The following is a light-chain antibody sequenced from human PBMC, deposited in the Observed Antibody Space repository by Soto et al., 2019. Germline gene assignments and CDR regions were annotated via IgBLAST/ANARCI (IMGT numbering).Light chain of an antibody. CDR3: QQNGSSPLT. J-gene: IGKJ1*01. Sequence: EIVLTQSPGTLSLSPGERATLSCRASQSVSTNYLAWYQQKPGQAPRLLIYGGSTRATGVPDRFSGIGSGTDFTLTISRLEPEDFAVYYCQQNGSSPLTFGQGTKVEI. V-gene: IGKV3-20*01. CDR2: GGS. CDR1: QSVSTNY.